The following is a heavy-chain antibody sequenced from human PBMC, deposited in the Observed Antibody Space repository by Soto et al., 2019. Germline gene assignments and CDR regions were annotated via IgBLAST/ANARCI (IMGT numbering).Heavy chain of an antibody. CDR2: INPNSGGT. V-gene: IGHV1-2*04. D-gene: IGHD4-4*01. Sequence: QVQLVQSGAEVKKPGASVKVSCKASGYTFTNYYMHWVRQAPGQGLEWMGWINPNSGGTNYAQKFQDWVTMTRDTSISTAYMELSRLRSNDTAVYYCARSYSNYAPSDYWGQGTLVTVSS. J-gene: IGHJ4*02. CDR1: GYTFTNYY. CDR3: ARSYSNYAPSDY.